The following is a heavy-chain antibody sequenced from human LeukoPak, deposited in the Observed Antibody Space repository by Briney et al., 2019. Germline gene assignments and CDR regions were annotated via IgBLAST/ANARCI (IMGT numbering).Heavy chain of an antibody. Sequence: GRSLRLSCAASGFTFSSYAMHWVRQAPGKGLEWVAAISYDGSNKYYADSVKGRFTISRDNSKNTLYLQMNSLRAEDTAVYYCARDDYYGSGSYLGSFDYWGQGTLVTVSS. V-gene: IGHV3-30*04. CDR3: ARDDYYGSGSYLGSFDY. CDR2: ISYDGSNK. CDR1: GFTFSSYA. D-gene: IGHD3-10*01. J-gene: IGHJ4*02.